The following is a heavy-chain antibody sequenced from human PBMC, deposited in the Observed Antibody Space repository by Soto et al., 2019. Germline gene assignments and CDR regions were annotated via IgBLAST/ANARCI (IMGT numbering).Heavy chain of an antibody. Sequence: GGSLSLSCTASGFTFSYSFMTLVRQAPGKGLEWVARIKPDESEKKYADSVKGRFSISRDNAKNSMYLQMDSLRGEDTAVYYCVRGGSNYASWGQGTLVTVSS. CDR1: GFTFSYSF. CDR2: IKPDESEK. J-gene: IGHJ5*02. D-gene: IGHD4-4*01. CDR3: VRGGSNYAS. V-gene: IGHV3-7*01.